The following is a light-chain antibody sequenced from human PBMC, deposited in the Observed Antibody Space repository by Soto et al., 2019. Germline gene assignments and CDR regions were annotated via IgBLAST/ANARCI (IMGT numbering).Light chain of an antibody. Sequence: SYELTQPPSVSVAPGQTARITCGGDNIGSKNVHWYRQKAGQAPVLVVYDDSDRPSGIPERFSGSNSGNTATLTISRVEAGDEADYYCQVWDSSSDHPGVFGTGTQVTVL. J-gene: IGLJ1*01. CDR3: QVWDSSSDHPGV. V-gene: IGLV3-21*02. CDR2: DDS. CDR1: NIGSKN.